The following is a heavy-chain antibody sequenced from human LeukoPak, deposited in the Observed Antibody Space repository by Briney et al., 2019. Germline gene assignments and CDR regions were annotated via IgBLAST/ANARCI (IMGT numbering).Heavy chain of an antibody. D-gene: IGHD7-27*01. CDR1: GYAFSSSYY. CDR3: ARARRAGDDVDY. V-gene: IGHV4-38-2*01. J-gene: IGHJ4*02. Sequence: SEPLSLTCGVSGYAFSSSYYWGWIRRPPEKGLEWIGSIYHSGITYYNPSLKSRVTISLDTSKNQFSLKLSSVTAADTAVYYCARARRAGDDVDYWGQGTLVTVSS. CDR2: IYHSGIT.